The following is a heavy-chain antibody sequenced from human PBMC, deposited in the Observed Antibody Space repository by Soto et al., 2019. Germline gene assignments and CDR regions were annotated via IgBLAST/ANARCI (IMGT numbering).Heavy chain of an antibody. D-gene: IGHD2-2*02. CDR1: EFTFNVFV. V-gene: IGHV3-33*01. CDR2: VWNDGSSK. Sequence: GGSLRLSCVASEFTFNVFVMHWVRQAPGKGLKWVAVVWNDGSSKNYADSVKGRFTISRDNSNNILYLQMNSLRAEDTAVYYCASGSSCDTTRCYNPACFGPWGQGTLVTVSS. CDR3: ASGSSCDTTRCYNPACFGP. J-gene: IGHJ5*02.